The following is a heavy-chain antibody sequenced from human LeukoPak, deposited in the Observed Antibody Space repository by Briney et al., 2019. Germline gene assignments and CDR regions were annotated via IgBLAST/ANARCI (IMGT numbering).Heavy chain of an antibody. CDR1: GGSISSYY. CDR2: IYYSGST. Sequence: SETLSLTCTVSGGSISSYYWSWIRQPPGKGLEWIGYIYYSGSTYYNPSLKSRVTISIDTSQNQFSLNLSSVTAADTAVYYCARDVGSGDASWFDPWGQGSLVTVSS. J-gene: IGHJ5*02. D-gene: IGHD4-17*01. CDR3: ARDVGSGDASWFDP. V-gene: IGHV4-59*12.